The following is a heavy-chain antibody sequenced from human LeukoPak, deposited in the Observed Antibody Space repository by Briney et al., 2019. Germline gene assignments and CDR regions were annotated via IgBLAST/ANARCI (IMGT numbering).Heavy chain of an antibody. CDR3: TRGHASGWTRDAFDL. CDR1: GFTFSSYA. Sequence: GGSLRLSCAASGFTFSSYAMSWVRQAPGKGLEWVSAISSSGGSTYYADSVKGRFTISRDNARGTLYLEMNNLAVDDTAVYYCTRGHASGWTRDAFDLWGQGTMVTVSS. J-gene: IGHJ3*01. V-gene: IGHV3-23*01. D-gene: IGHD6-19*01. CDR2: ISSSGGST.